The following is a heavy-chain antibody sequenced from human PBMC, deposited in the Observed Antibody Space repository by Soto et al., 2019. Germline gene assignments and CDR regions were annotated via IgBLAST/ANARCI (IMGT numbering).Heavy chain of an antibody. CDR3: ARLPRGYYYYAMDV. CDR1: GYSFTGHW. CDR2: IDPSDSYT. V-gene: IGHV5-10-1*01. J-gene: IGHJ6*02. Sequence: PGESLKISCKGSGYSFTGHWITWVRQMPGKGLEWMGRIDPSDSYTNYSPSFQGHVTISADKSISTGYLQWSSLKASDTAMYYCARLPRGYYYYAMDVWGQGTTVTVSS.